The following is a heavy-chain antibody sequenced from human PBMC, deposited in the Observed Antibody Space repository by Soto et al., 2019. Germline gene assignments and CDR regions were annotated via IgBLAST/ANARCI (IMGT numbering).Heavy chain of an antibody. Sequence: QVQLVESGGGVVQPGRSLRLSCAASGFTFNSYAIHWVRQAPGKGLEWVTVISYDGSDKYYADSVKGRFTISRDNSKNTVYLQMNSLRAEDTAVYYCARGPPYGSGSHFTYWGQGALVTVSS. J-gene: IGHJ4*02. D-gene: IGHD2-15*01. V-gene: IGHV3-30-3*01. CDR1: GFTFNSYA. CDR2: ISYDGSDK. CDR3: ARGPPYGSGSHFTY.